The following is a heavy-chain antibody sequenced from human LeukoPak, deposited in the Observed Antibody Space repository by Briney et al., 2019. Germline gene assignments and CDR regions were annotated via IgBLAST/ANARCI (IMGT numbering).Heavy chain of an antibody. CDR1: GGSISSSSYY. V-gene: IGHV4-39*01. D-gene: IGHD3-3*01. J-gene: IGHJ1*01. CDR3: ARHGRSPN. CDR2: IYYSGST. Sequence: SETLSLTCTVSGGSISSSSYYWGWIRQPPGKGLVWIGSIYYSGSTYYNPSLKSRVTISVDTSKNQFSLKLSSVTAADTAVYYCARHGRSPNWGQGPWSPSPQ.